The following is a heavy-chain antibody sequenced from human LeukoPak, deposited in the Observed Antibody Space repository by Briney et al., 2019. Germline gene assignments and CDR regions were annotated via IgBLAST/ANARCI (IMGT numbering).Heavy chain of an antibody. CDR3: AKEVHDHIWGRSHVNNFDP. D-gene: IGHD3-16*01. J-gene: IGHJ5*02. CDR1: GFTFSDFG. CDR2: ISYDGAYT. Sequence: GGSLRLSCEVSGFTFSDFGMHWVRQAPGKGLEWLAIISYDGAYTHTSKSLKGRFTISRDNANNTLSLPMTSLRPEDTAVYYCAKEVHDHIWGRSHVNNFDPWGQGTLVTVSS. V-gene: IGHV3-30*18.